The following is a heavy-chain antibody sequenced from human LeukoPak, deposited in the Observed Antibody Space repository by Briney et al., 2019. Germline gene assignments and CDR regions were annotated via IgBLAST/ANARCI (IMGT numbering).Heavy chain of an antibody. CDR2: INPNSGDT. CDR3: AILRLSTGLWWFFDL. J-gene: IGHJ2*01. D-gene: IGHD2-8*02. CDR1: GYTFNAYY. Sequence: AASVKVSCKASGYTFNAYYLHWVRQAPGQGLEWMGWINPNSGDTKYAQKFQGRVTMTGDTSINTAYMELSRLRFDDTAVYYCAILRLSTGLWWFFDLWGRGTLVTVSS. V-gene: IGHV1-2*02.